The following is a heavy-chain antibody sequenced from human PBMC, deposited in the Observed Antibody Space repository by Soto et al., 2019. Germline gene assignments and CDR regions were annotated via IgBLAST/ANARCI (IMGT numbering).Heavy chain of an antibody. CDR2: INAGNGNT. J-gene: IGHJ4*02. CDR3: AREDDSSGYYGVPY. D-gene: IGHD3-22*01. V-gene: IGHV1-3*01. Sequence: ASVKVSCKASGYTFTSYAMHWVRQAPGQRLEWVGWINAGNGNTKYSQKFQGRVTITRDTSASTAYMELSSLRSEDTAVYYCAREDDSSGYYGVPYWGQGTLVTVSS. CDR1: GYTFTSYA.